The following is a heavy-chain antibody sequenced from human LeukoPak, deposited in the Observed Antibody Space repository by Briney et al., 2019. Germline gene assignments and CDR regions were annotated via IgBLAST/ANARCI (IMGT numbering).Heavy chain of an antibody. Sequence: ASVKVSCKASGYTFTSYYMHWVRQAPGQGREWMGLINPSGGSTSYAQKFQGRVTMTRDTSTRTVYMELSSLRSEDTAVYYCARVSGPGGIQLWPIDYWGQGTLVTVSS. CDR1: GYTFTSYY. D-gene: IGHD5-18*01. CDR2: INPSGGST. CDR3: ARVSGPGGIQLWPIDY. J-gene: IGHJ4*02. V-gene: IGHV1-46*03.